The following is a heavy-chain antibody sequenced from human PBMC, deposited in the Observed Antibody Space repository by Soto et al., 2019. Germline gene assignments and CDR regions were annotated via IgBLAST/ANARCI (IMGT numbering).Heavy chain of an antibody. V-gene: IGHV4-4*02. CDR2: VAQSGYT. D-gene: IGHD5-12*01. CDR3: ARNRYGGYDFDS. Sequence: QLQLQESGPGLVKPSGTLSLTCTVSNGSMTSSLWWSWVRQSPGKGLEWIGEVAQSGYTSYNPSLNSRLTLSQARPNHQFSLRPTSVTAADTAVYYCARNRYGGYDFDSWGQGTLVTVSS. J-gene: IGHJ4*02. CDR1: NGSMTSSLW.